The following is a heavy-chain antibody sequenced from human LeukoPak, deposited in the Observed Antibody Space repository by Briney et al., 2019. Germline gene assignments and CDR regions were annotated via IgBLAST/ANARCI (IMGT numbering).Heavy chain of an antibody. V-gene: IGHV4-59*08. J-gene: IGHJ5*02. CDR3: ARHVTLGIEVDWFDP. D-gene: IGHD7-27*01. CDR1: GDSISRYY. CDR2: IYYSGST. Sequence: SETLSLTCTVSGDSISRYYWSWIRQPPGKGLEWIGYIYYSGSTNYNPSLKSRVTISVDTSKNQFSLKLSSVTAADTAVYYCARHVTLGIEVDWFDPWGQGTLVTVSS.